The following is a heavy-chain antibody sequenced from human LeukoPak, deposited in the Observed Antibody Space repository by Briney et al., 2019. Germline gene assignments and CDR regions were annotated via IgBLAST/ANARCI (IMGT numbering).Heavy chain of an antibody. CDR1: GGSISSGSYY. D-gene: IGHD3-10*01. Sequence: SETLSLTCTVSGGSISSGSYYWSWIRQPAGKGLEWIGRIYTSGSTNYNPSLKNRVTISVDTSKNQFSLKLSSVTAADTAVYYCARDRFGELLVDYWGQGTLVTVSS. CDR2: IYTSGST. J-gene: IGHJ4*02. CDR3: ARDRFGELLVDY. V-gene: IGHV4-61*02.